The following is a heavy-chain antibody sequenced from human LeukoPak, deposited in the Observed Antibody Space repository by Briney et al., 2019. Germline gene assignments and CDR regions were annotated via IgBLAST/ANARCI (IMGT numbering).Heavy chain of an antibody. J-gene: IGHJ4*02. CDR2: INHSGST. V-gene: IGHV4-34*01. CDR1: GGSFSGYY. D-gene: IGHD6-19*01. CDR3: ATRTDSSGWSGAYYFDY. Sequence: SETLSLTCAVYGGSFSGYYWSRIRQPPGKGLEWIGEINHSGSTNYNPSLKSRVTISVDTSKNQFSLKLSSVTAADTAVYYCATRTDSSGWSGAYYFDYWGQGTLVTVSS.